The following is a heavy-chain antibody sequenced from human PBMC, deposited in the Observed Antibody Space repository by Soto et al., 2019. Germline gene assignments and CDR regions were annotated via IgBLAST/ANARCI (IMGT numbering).Heavy chain of an antibody. V-gene: IGHV4-59*02. CDR3: ARDPPYSSGNRHYYYGMDV. CDR2: IYYRGST. CDR1: GGSVTSYY. J-gene: IGHJ6*02. Sequence: SETLSLTCTVSGGSVTSYYLNWIPQPPGKGLEWIGYIYYRGSTNYNPSLKSRVTISLDTSKNQFSLKLSSVTAADTAVYYCARDPPYSSGNRHYYYGMDVWGQGTTVTVS. D-gene: IGHD6-19*01.